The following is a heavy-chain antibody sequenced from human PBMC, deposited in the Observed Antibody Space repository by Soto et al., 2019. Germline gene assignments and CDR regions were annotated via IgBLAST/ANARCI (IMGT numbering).Heavy chain of an antibody. D-gene: IGHD2-2*01. CDR3: ARDQDCSSTSCPYELTNDYFTYGMDV. V-gene: IGHV3-21*01. CDR2: ISSSSSYI. CDR1: GFTFSSYS. J-gene: IGHJ6*02. Sequence: GGSLRLSCAASGFTFSSYSMNWVRQAPGKGLEWVSSISSSSSYIYYADSVKGRFTISRDNAKNTLYLQMNSLRAEDTAVYYCARDQDCSSTSCPYELTNDYFTYGMDVWGQGTTVTVSS.